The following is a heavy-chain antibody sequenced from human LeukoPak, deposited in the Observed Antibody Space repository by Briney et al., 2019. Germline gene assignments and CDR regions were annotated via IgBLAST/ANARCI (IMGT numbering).Heavy chain of an antibody. CDR2: IYYSGST. V-gene: IGHV4-59*01. CDR3: AQIEDYGDYYFDY. J-gene: IGHJ4*02. CDR1: GGSISSYC. Sequence: SETLSLTCTVSGGSISSYCWSWIRQPPGKGLEWIGYIYYSGSTNYNPSLKSRVTISVDTSKNQFSLKLSSVTAADTAVYYCAQIEDYGDYYFDYWGQGTLVTVSS. D-gene: IGHD4-17*01.